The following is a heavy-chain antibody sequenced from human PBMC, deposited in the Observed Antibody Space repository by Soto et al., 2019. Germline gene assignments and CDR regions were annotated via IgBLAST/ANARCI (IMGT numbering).Heavy chain of an antibody. Sequence: EVQLVESGGGLVQPGGSLRLSCAASGFTFSSSSMNWVRQAPGKGLEWVSFIDTLSSTMYYADSVRGRFTISRDNAKNSLYLQMNSLRAEDTAIYYCTGGGVSSWPGYWGQGTLVTVSS. J-gene: IGHJ4*02. CDR1: GFTFSSSS. D-gene: IGHD3-10*01. CDR2: IDTLSSTM. CDR3: TGGGVSSWPGY. V-gene: IGHV3-48*01.